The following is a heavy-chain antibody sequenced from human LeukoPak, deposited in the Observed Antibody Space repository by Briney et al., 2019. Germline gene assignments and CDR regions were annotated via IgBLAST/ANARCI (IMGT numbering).Heavy chain of an antibody. CDR1: GYTFTSYG. J-gene: IGHJ4*02. D-gene: IGHD3-10*01. Sequence: ASVKVSCKASGYTFTSYGISWVRQAPGQGLERMGWISAYNGNTNYAQKLQGRVTMTTDTSTSTAYMELRSLRSDDTAVYYCARPPMVRGVIIRGYFDYWGQGTLVTVSS. CDR3: ARPPMVRGVIIRGYFDY. CDR2: ISAYNGNT. V-gene: IGHV1-18*01.